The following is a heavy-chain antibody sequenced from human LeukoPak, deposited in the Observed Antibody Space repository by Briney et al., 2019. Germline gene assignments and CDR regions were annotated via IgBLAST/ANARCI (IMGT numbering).Heavy chain of an antibody. CDR3: ARGLAWCSSTNCYILYYFDY. CDR2: INPNSGGT. CDR1: GYTFTGYY. J-gene: IGHJ4*02. V-gene: IGHV1-2*02. D-gene: IGHD2-2*02. Sequence: ASVKVSCKASGYTFTGYYMHWVRQAPGQGLEWMGWINPNSGGTNYAQKFQGRVTMTRDTSISTAYMELSRLRSDDTAVYYCARGLAWCSSTNCYILYYFDYWGQGTLVTVSS.